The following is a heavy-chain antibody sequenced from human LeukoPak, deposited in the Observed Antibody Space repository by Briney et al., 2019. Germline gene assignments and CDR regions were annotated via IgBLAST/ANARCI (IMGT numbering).Heavy chain of an antibody. V-gene: IGHV3-64*01. D-gene: IGHD1-1*01. Sequence: RGSLRPSCAASGFTFSSYTMYWVRQAPGKGLEYVSAISSNGGSTYYANSVKGRFTISRDNSKNTLYLQMGSLRGEDMAVYYCEREVNWRFDYWGQGTLVTVSS. CDR2: ISSNGGST. J-gene: IGHJ4*02. CDR1: GFTFSSYT. CDR3: EREVNWRFDY.